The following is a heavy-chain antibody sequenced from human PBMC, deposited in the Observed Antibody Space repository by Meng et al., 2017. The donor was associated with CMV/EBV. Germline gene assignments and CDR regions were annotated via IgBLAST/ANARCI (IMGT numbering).Heavy chain of an antibody. J-gene: IGHJ4*02. V-gene: IGHV2-5*02. CDR3: ARLYDSSGYYLGYFVY. Sequence: QEAGPTLVQPPPALQLTCPFSGFSLSTNGVGVGWIRQPPGKALEWLALIYCDDDQRYSPALKSRLTITKDTSKNQVVLTMTNMDPVDTATYYCARLYDSSGYYLGYFVYCGQGTLVTVSS. D-gene: IGHD3-22*01. CDR2: IYCDDDQ. CDR1: GFSLSTNGVG.